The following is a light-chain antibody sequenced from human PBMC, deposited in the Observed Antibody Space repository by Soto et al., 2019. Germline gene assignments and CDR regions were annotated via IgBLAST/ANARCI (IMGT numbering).Light chain of an antibody. Sequence: QAVVTQSPSASGTPGQRVTISCSGSSSNIGINYVYWYQQLPGTAPKLLIYRNNQRPSGVPDRFSGSKSGTSASLDISGLRSEDEADYYCAAWDDSMRVLFGGGTKLTVL. CDR3: AAWDDSMRVL. CDR2: RNN. J-gene: IGLJ2*01. CDR1: SSNIGINY. V-gene: IGLV1-47*01.